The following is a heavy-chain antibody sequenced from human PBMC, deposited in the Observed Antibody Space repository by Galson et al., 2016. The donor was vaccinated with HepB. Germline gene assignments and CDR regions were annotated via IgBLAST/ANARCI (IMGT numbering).Heavy chain of an antibody. CDR1: GFTFRDYG. CDR2: ISYDGSKK. Sequence: SLRLSCAASGFTFRDYGMHWVRQAPGKGLEWVAAISYDGSKKYYGDSVKGRFTISRDNSKNTVFLQMNTLRAEDPAVYYCAKNQLPSFGESSSHYWGQGTLVTVSS. D-gene: IGHD3-10*01. V-gene: IGHV3-30*18. J-gene: IGHJ4*02. CDR3: AKNQLPSFGESSSHY.